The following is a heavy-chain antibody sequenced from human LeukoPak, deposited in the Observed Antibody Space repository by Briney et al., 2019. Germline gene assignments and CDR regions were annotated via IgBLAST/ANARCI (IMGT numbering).Heavy chain of an antibody. CDR1: GYTFTSYY. CDR3: ARKNVTYDFWSGLYYYYYGMDV. V-gene: IGHV1-46*01. Sequence: GASVKVSCKASGYTFTSYYMHWVRQAPGQGLEWMGIINPSGGSTSYAQKFQGRVTMTRDTSTSTVYMELSSLRSEDTAVYYCARKNVTYDFWSGLYYYYYGMDVWGQGTTVTVSS. J-gene: IGHJ6*02. D-gene: IGHD3-3*01. CDR2: INPSGGST.